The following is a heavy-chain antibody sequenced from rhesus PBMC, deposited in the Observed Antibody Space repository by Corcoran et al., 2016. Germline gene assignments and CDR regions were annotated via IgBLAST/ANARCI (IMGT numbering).Heavy chain of an antibody. V-gene: IGHV4-65*01. CDR3: ARVKGNYDP. D-gene: IGHD4-17*01. CDR2: ISGSSGST. J-gene: IGHJ4*01. CDR1: GGSVSSSNW. Sequence: QVQLQESGPGLVKPSETLSLTCAVSGGSVSSSNWWSWIRQPPGKGLEWIGYISGSSGSTYYNPSLRSRVTSSTDTSKNQFSLKLSSVTAADTAVYYCARVKGNYDPWGQGVLVTVSS.